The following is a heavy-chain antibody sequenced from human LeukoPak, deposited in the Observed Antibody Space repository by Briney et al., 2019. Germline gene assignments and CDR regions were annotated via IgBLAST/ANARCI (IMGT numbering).Heavy chain of an antibody. CDR2: ISSSGSTI. D-gene: IGHD2-2*01. CDR1: GFTFSDYY. V-gene: IGHV3-11*01. J-gene: IGHJ5*02. Sequence: GGSLRLSCAASGFTFSDYYMSWIRQAPGKGLEWVSYISSSGSTIYYADSVKGRFTISRDNAKNSLYLHMNSLRAEDTAVYYCASGDIVVVPAAPGWFDPWGQGTLVTVSS. CDR3: ASGDIVVVPAAPGWFDP.